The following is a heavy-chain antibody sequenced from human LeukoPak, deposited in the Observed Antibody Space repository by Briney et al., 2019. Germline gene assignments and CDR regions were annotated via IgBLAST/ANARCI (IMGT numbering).Heavy chain of an antibody. CDR3: AKDTYNINYWFDP. CDR2: ISYDGGNK. Sequence: PGRSLRLSCEASGFTFSSYGMHWVRQAPGKGLEWVAVISYDGGNKCYADSVKGRFTISRDNSKNTLYLQMNSLRAEDTAVYYCAKDTYNINYWFDPWGQGTLVTVSS. V-gene: IGHV3-30*18. CDR1: GFTFSSYG. D-gene: IGHD5-24*01. J-gene: IGHJ5*02.